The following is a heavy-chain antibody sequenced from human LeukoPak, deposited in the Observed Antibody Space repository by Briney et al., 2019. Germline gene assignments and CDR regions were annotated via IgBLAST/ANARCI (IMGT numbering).Heavy chain of an antibody. J-gene: IGHJ4*02. Sequence: SQTLSLTCAISGDSFSSNSAAWHWLRQSPSRGLEWLGRTYYRSKWYNDYAVSVKSRITINPDTSKNQFSLQLNSVTPEDTAVYFCARAEHSDYFNYWGQGTLVTVSS. CDR1: GDSFSSNSAA. CDR3: ARAEHSDYFNY. D-gene: IGHD1/OR15-1a*01. V-gene: IGHV6-1*01. CDR2: TYYRSKWYN.